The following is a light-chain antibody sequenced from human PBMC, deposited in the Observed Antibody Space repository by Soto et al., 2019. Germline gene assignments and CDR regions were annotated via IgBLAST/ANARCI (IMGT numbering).Light chain of an antibody. CDR3: QQYDTYPYS. CDR1: QSISTW. Sequence: DIQMTQSPSTLSASVGDRVTITCRASQSISTWLAWYQQKPGKAPKVLIYDASNLESGVPSRFSGSGSGTEFTLTISSLQPEDPASYFCQQYDTYPYSFGQGTKLEIK. V-gene: IGKV1-5*01. J-gene: IGKJ2*03. CDR2: DAS.